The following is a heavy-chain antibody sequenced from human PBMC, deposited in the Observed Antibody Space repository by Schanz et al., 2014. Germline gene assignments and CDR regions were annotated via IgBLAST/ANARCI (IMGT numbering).Heavy chain of an antibody. Sequence: QVQWVQSGADVKKPGTAVKVSCKASEYTFTRHYMHWVRQAPGQGLEWMGWISAYNGNTNYAQKLQGRVTITRDTAASTAYMELRNLRSDDTAVYYCARAKRFGDMDVWGQGTTVTVSS. CDR1: EYTFTRHY. CDR3: ARAKRFGDMDV. J-gene: IGHJ6*02. CDR2: ISAYNGNT. V-gene: IGHV1-18*04. D-gene: IGHD3-10*01.